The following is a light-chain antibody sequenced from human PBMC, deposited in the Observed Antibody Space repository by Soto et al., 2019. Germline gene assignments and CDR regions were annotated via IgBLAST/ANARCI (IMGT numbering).Light chain of an antibody. J-gene: IGKJ5*01. V-gene: IGKV3-20*01. Sequence: EVVVTQSPGPLSLSPKERATLSCRAIQSVSSTYLAWYQQKPGQAPRLLIYDASSRATGIPDRFSGSGSGTDFTLTISRLEPEDFAVYYCQQYGSAPPITFGQGTRLEIK. CDR1: QSVSSTY. CDR2: DAS. CDR3: QQYGSAPPIT.